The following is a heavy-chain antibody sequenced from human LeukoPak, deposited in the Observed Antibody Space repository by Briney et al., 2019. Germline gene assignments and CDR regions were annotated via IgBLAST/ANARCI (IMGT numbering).Heavy chain of an antibody. J-gene: IGHJ3*02. V-gene: IGHV4-39*07. D-gene: IGHD3-22*01. CDR3: AGTDSSALPESAFDI. CDR1: GGSISSSIYY. CDR2: VFYNGAT. Sequence: SETLSLTCIVSGGSISSSIYYWAWVRQPPGKGLEWIGTVFYNGATQYSPSLRSRVTISIDTSKNQFSLKLSSVTAADTAVYYCAGTDSSALPESAFDIWGQGTMVTVSS.